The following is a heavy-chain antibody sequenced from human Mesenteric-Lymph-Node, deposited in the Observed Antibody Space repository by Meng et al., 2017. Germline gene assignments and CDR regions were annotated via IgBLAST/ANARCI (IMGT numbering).Heavy chain of an antibody. CDR2: IYYSGST. J-gene: IGHJ5*02. CDR3: ARDVYSSGWYWFDP. V-gene: IGHV4-31*03. D-gene: IGHD6-19*01. Sequence: SETLSLTCTVSGGSISSGGYYWSWIRQHPGKGLEWIGYIYYSGSTYYNPSLKSRVTISVDTSKNQFSLKLSSVTAADTAVYYCARDVYSSGWYWFDPWGQGTLVTVSS. CDR1: GGSISSGGYY.